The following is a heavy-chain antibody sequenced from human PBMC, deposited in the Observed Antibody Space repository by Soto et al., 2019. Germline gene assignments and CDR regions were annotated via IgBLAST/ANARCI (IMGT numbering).Heavy chain of an antibody. Sequence: QLQLQESGPGLVKPSETLSLTCTVSGGSISSSSYYWGWIRQPPGKGLEWIGSIYYSGSTYYNPSLKSRVTISVDTSKNQFSLKLSSVTAADTAVYYCARHDQIRYFDWYPFDYWGQGTLVTVSS. CDR1: GGSISSSSYY. CDR2: IYYSGST. V-gene: IGHV4-39*01. CDR3: ARHDQIRYFDWYPFDY. D-gene: IGHD3-9*01. J-gene: IGHJ4*02.